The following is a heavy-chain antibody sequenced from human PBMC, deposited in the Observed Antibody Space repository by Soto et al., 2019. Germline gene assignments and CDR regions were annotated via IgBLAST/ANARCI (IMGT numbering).Heavy chain of an antibody. D-gene: IGHD2-15*01. Sequence: ASVKVSCKASGYTFTSYYMHWVRQAPGQGLDWMGIINPSGGNTSYAQKLQGRVTMTTDTSTSTVYMELRSLRSDDTAVYYCARFSGGSYNTYYFYYGMDVWGQGTTVT. CDR2: INPSGGNT. J-gene: IGHJ6*02. CDR3: ARFSGGSYNTYYFYYGMDV. CDR1: GYTFTSYY. V-gene: IGHV1-46*01.